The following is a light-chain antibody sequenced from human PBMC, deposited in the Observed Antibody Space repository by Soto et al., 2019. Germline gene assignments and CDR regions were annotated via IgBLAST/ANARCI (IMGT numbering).Light chain of an antibody. V-gene: IGKV3-20*01. CDR2: GAS. J-gene: IGKJ2*01. CDR1: QSVSSSN. CDR3: QQYDIPPYT. Sequence: VLTQSPGTLSLSPGERATLSCRASQSVSSSNLAWYQKKPGQAPRVLIYGASTRATGIPDRFSGSGSGSDFTLTISRLEPEDFAVYYCQQYDIPPYTFGQGTNLEIK.